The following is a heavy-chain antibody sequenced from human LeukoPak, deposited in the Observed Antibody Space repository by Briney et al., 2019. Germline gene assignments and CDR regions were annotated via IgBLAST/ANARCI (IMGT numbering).Heavy chain of an antibody. CDR3: ARGSRICSSTSCPEDDVFDI. J-gene: IGHJ3*02. V-gene: IGHV4-30-2*01. Sequence: PSETLSLTCTVSGGSISSGGYYWSWIRQPPGKGLEWIGYIYHSGSTYYNPSLKSRVTISVDRSKNQFSLKLSSVTAADTAVYYCARGSRICSSTSCPEDDVFDIWGQGTMVTVSS. CDR1: GGSISSGGYY. D-gene: IGHD2-2*01. CDR2: IYHSGST.